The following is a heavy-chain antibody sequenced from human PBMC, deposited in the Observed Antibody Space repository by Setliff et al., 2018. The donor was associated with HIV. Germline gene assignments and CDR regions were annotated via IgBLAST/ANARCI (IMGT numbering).Heavy chain of an antibody. D-gene: IGHD3-10*01. CDR3: ATSAESGFGVHWGVFNI. CDR1: GGSTSTSGYY. Sequence: NPSETLSLTCTVSGGSTSTSGYYWGWIRQPPGKGREWIGSIYSSGSTYYNPSLKSRVTISVDTSKNQFSLKLKSVTAADTAVYYCATSAESGFGVHWGVFNIWGQGTRVTVSS. V-gene: IGHV4-39*01. J-gene: IGHJ3*02. CDR2: IYSSGST.